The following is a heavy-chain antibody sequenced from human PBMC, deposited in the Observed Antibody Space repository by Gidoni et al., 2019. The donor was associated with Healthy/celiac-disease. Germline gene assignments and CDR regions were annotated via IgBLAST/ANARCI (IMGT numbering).Heavy chain of an antibody. D-gene: IGHD2-2*01. Sequence: QVQLVESGGGVVQPGRSLRLSCAASGFTFSSYGMHWVRQAPGKGLEWVAVISYDGSNKYYADSVKGRFTISRDNSKNTLYLQMNSLRAEDTAVYYCAKDNGGDIVVVPEHGMDVWGQGTTVTVSS. CDR1: GFTFSSYG. CDR2: ISYDGSNK. J-gene: IGHJ6*02. CDR3: AKDNGGDIVVVPEHGMDV. V-gene: IGHV3-30*18.